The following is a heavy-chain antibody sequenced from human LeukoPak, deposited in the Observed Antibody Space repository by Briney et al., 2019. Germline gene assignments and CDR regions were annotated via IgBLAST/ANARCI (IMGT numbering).Heavy chain of an antibody. CDR2: IYYSGST. CDR1: GGSISGSSFY. D-gene: IGHD2-2*01. V-gene: IGHV4-39*07. Sequence: SETLSLTCTVSGGSISGSSFYWGWIRQPPGKGLEWIGSIYYSGSTYYNPSLKSRVTISVDTSKNQFSLKLRSVTAADTAVYYCARGPIVVVPVSMRGGDSDYWGQGTLVTVSS. J-gene: IGHJ4*02. CDR3: ARGPIVVVPVSMRGGDSDY.